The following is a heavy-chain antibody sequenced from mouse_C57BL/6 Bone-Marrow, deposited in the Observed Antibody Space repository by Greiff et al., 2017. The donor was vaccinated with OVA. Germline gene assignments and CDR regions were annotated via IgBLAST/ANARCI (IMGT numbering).Heavy chain of an antibody. CDR1: GFNIKADY. J-gene: IGHJ2*01. V-gene: IGHV14-4*01. CDR3: TVVDYFDY. D-gene: IGHD1-1*01. CDR2: IDPENGDT. Sequence: VQLQQSGAELVRPGASVKLSCTASGFNIKADYMHWVKQRPEQGLEWIGWIDPENGDTEYASKFQGKATITADTSSNTAYLQLSSLTSEDTAVYYCTVVDYFDYWGQGTTLTVSS.